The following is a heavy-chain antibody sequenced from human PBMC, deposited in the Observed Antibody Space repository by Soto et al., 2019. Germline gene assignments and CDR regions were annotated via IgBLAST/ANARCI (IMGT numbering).Heavy chain of an antibody. CDR3: ARVYYDFWSGPRGYFDL. CDR1: GFTFSSYW. Sequence: VQLAECGGGLVQPGRSLRLSCAASGFTFSSYWMSWVRQAPGKGLEWVANIRQDGSEKYYVDSVKGRFTISRDNAKNSLYLQMNSLRAEDTAVYYCARVYYDFWSGPRGYFDLWGRGTLVTVSS. CDR2: IRQDGSEK. D-gene: IGHD3-3*01. V-gene: IGHV3-7*01. J-gene: IGHJ2*01.